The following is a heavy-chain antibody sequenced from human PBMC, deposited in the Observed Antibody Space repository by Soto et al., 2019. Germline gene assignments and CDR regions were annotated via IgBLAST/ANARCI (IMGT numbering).Heavy chain of an antibody. CDR2: IYYSGST. J-gene: IGHJ4*02. Sequence: ETLSLTCTVSGGSISSYYWSWIRQPPGKGLEWIGYIYYSGSTNYNPSLKSRVTISVDTSKNQFSLKLSSVTAADTAVYYCARVRYFDWLDIDYWGQGTLVTVSS. CDR3: ARVRYFDWLDIDY. CDR1: GGSISSYY. V-gene: IGHV4-59*01. D-gene: IGHD3-9*01.